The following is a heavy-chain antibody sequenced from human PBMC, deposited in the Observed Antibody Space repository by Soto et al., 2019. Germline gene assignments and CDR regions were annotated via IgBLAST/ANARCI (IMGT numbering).Heavy chain of an antibody. J-gene: IGHJ5*02. CDR2: INTNSGAT. CDR3: ARWVGASNWFDP. V-gene: IGHV1-2*04. CDR1: GYTFTGYH. Sequence: ASVKVSCKASGYTFTGYHIHWVRQAPGQGLEWMGWINTNSGATNYVQNFQGWVTMTRDTSTNTAYVQLSRLTSDDTAVYYCARWVGASNWFDPWGQGTLVTVSS. D-gene: IGHD1-26*01.